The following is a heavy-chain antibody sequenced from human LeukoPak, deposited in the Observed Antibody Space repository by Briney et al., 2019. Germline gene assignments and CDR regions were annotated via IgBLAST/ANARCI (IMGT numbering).Heavy chain of an antibody. CDR2: INPSGGST. Sequence: GASVKVSCKASGYTFTSYYMHWVRQAPGQGLEWMGIINPSGGSTSYAQEFQGRLTITRDTSTSTVYMELSSLRSEDTAVYYGARDRGVVVPGARRGCGLDVWGKGTTVTVSS. D-gene: IGHD2-2*01. CDR1: GYTFTSYY. CDR3: ARDRGVVVPGARRGCGLDV. J-gene: IGHJ6*04. V-gene: IGHV1-46*01.